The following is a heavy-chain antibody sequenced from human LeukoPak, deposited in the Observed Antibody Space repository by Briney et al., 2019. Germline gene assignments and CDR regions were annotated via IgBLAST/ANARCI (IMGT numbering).Heavy chain of an antibody. J-gene: IGHJ4*02. D-gene: IGHD2-21*01. CDR2: VYSSGST. Sequence: PSETLSLICTVSGGSMSNYYWAWIRQPAGKGLEWIGRVYSSGSTNYNPSLKSRVTMSVLTSKSQFSLRLNSVTAADSAVYFCAREVMTASPHFDYWGQGTLVTVSS. V-gene: IGHV4-4*07. CDR1: GGSMSNYY. CDR3: AREVMTASPHFDY.